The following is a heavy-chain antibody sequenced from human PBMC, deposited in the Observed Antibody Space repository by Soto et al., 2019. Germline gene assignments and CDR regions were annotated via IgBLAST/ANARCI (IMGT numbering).Heavy chain of an antibody. Sequence: QVQLVESGGGVVQPGRSLRLSCAASGFTFSSYGMHWVRQAPGKGLEWVAVISYDGSNKYYADSVKGRFTISRDNSKNTLYLQMNSLRAEDTAVYYCAKDAGDIVVGSWGQGTLVTVSS. CDR1: GFTFSSYG. CDR2: ISYDGSNK. CDR3: AKDAGDIVVGS. J-gene: IGHJ5*02. V-gene: IGHV3-30*18. D-gene: IGHD2-15*01.